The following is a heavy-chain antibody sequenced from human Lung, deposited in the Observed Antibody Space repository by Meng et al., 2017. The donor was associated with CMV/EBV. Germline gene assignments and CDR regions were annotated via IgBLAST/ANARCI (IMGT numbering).Heavy chain of an antibody. Sequence: SQTXSLTXAISGDSVSSNSAAWNWIRQSPSRGLEWLGRTYYRSKWYNDYAISVKSRITINPDTSKNQFSLQLNSVTPEDTAVYYCARDYYDSGGYYYTEGYYHGLDVWGQGTTVTVPS. CDR3: ARDYYDSGGYYYTEGYYHGLDV. V-gene: IGHV6-1*01. CDR1: GDSVSSNSAA. CDR2: TYYRSKWYN. D-gene: IGHD3-22*01. J-gene: IGHJ6*02.